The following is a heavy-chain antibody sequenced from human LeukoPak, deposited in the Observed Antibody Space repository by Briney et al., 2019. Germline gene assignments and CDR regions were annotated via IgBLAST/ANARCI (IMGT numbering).Heavy chain of an antibody. D-gene: IGHD6-6*01. J-gene: IGHJ6*03. CDR3: ASLPIYSSSSPSVGYYYYYMDV. CDR1: GFTFRRYG. Sequence: GGSLRLSCAASGFTFRRYGMSWVRQAPGKGLEWVSAISGSGGNTFYGDSVKGRFTISRDNSRNTLYLQMNSLRAEDTAVYYCASLPIYSSSSPSVGYYYYYMDVWGKGTTVTVSS. V-gene: IGHV3-23*01. CDR2: ISGSGGNT.